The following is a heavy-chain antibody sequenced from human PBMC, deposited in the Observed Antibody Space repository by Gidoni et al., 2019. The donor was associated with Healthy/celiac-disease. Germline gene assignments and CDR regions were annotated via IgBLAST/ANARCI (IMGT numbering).Heavy chain of an antibody. D-gene: IGHD1-26*01. V-gene: IGHV4-59*08. CDR2: IYYSGST. CDR1: SSYY. CDR3: ERLGIDPRGMDV. Sequence: SSYYWSWLRQPPGKGLEWIGYIYYSGSTNYNPSLKSRVTISVDTSKNQCTLKLSSVTAADTAVYYCERLGIDPRGMDVWGQGTTVTVSS. J-gene: IGHJ6*02.